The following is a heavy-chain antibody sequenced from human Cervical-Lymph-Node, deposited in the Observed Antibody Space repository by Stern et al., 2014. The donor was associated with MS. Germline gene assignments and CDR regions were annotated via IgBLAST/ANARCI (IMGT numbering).Heavy chain of an antibody. CDR2: ISHDGNEK. CDR3: AREGEKASTTAFDS. Sequence: MQLVESGGGAVQPGKSLRLSCAASGFTFRNYAMHWVRQAPGQGLEWVAVISHDGNEKYYADSLRGRFTISRDNSRNTLYLQMNSLGADDTAVYYCAREGEKASTTAFDSWGQGTLVTVS. D-gene: IGHD3-16*01. V-gene: IGHV3-30*01. J-gene: IGHJ4*02. CDR1: GFTFRNYA.